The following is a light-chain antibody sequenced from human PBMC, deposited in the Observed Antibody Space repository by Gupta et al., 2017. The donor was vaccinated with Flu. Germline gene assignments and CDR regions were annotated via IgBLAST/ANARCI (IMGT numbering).Light chain of an antibody. CDR3: QQRSNWLT. CDR2: DAS. CDR1: QSVSSY. Sequence: EIVLTPSPATLSLSPGERATLSCRASQSVSSYLAWYQQKPGQAPRLLIYDASNRATGIPARFSGSGSGTDFTLTISSLEPEDFAVYYWQQRSNWLTFGGGTKVEIK. V-gene: IGKV3-11*01. J-gene: IGKJ4*01.